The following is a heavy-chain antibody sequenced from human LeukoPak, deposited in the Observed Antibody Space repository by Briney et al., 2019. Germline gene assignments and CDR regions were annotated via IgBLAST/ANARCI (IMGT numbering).Heavy chain of an antibody. CDR3: ASPGGRGCSSTSCAGYAFDI. Sequence: GGSLRLSCAASGFTFRSYAMNWVRQAPGKGLEWVSSISSSSSYIYYADSVKGRFTISRDNAKNSLYLQMNSLRAEDTAVYYCASPGGRGCSSTSCAGYAFDIWGQGTMVTVSS. V-gene: IGHV3-21*01. CDR2: ISSSSSYI. J-gene: IGHJ3*02. D-gene: IGHD2-2*01. CDR1: GFTFRSYA.